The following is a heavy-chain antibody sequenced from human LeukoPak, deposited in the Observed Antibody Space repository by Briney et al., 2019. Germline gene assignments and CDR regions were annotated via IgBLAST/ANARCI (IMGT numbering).Heavy chain of an antibody. CDR1: GGTFSSYA. CDR3: ARAGGIVVAGIAFDY. Sequence: SVTVSCKASGGTFSSYAISWVRQAPGQGLEWMGGIIPIFGTANYAQKFQGRVTITADKSTSTAYMELSSLRSEDTAVYYCARAGGIVVAGIAFDYWGQGTLVTVSS. V-gene: IGHV1-69*06. D-gene: IGHD6-13*01. J-gene: IGHJ4*02. CDR2: IIPIFGTA.